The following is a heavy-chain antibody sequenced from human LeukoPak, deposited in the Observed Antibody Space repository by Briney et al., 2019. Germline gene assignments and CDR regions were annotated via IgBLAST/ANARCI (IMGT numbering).Heavy chain of an antibody. CDR3: AKSAKIWDAFDI. J-gene: IGHJ3*02. V-gene: IGHV3-30*18. D-gene: IGHD5-24*01. CDR1: GFTFSSYG. CDR2: ISYDGSNK. Sequence: GRSLRLSCAASGFTFSSYGMHWVRQAPGKGLEWVAVISYDGSNKYYADSVKGRFTISRDNSKNTLYLQMNSLRAEDTAVYYCAKSAKIWDAFDIWGQGTMVTVSS.